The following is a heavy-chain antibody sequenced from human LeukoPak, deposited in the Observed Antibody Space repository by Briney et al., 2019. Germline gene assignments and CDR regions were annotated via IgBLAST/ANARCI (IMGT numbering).Heavy chain of an antibody. D-gene: IGHD3-22*01. CDR2: IYYSGST. V-gene: IGHV4-30-4*07. CDR1: GGSISSGGYS. CDR3: ARGGWNKFDY. Sequence: PSETLSLTCAVSGGSISSGGYSWSWIRQPAGKGLEWIGYIYYSGSTYYNPSLKSRVTISVDTSKNQFSLKLSSVTAADTAVYYCARGGWNKFDYWGQGTLVTVSS. J-gene: IGHJ4*02.